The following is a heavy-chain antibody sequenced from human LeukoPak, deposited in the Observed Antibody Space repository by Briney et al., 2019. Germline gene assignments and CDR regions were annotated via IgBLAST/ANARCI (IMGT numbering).Heavy chain of an antibody. D-gene: IGHD6-19*01. V-gene: IGHV1-3*01. CDR3: ARDRSAMAGLYNWFDT. CDR2: SNAGSGNT. J-gene: IGHJ5*02. Sequence: EASVKVSCKASGYTFSSYPIHWVRQAPGQSLEWIGWSNAGSGNTKYSQKFEGRVTITRDTSATTVYMELSSLKLEDTAVYYCARDRSAMAGLYNWFDTWGQGTLVTVSS. CDR1: GYTFSSYP.